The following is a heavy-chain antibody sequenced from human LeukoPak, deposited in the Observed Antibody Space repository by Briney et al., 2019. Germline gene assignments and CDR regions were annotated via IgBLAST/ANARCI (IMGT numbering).Heavy chain of an antibody. D-gene: IGHD2-21*02. CDR3: ARDKGMVTATLPDY. Sequence: ASVKVSCKASGYTFTIYGISWVRQAPGQGLEWMGWISAYNGNTNYAEKLQGRVTMPTDTSTSTAYMALRSLRSDDTAVYYCARDKGMVTATLPDYWGQGTLVTVSS. J-gene: IGHJ4*02. V-gene: IGHV1-18*01. CDR2: ISAYNGNT. CDR1: GYTFTIYG.